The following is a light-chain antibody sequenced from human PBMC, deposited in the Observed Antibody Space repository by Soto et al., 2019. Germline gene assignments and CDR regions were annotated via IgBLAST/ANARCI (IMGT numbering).Light chain of an antibody. J-gene: IGLJ3*02. V-gene: IGLV1-44*01. CDR1: SSNIGSNT. CDR3: AAWDDSLNGRV. Sequence: QSVLTQPPSASGTPGQRVTISCSGSSSNIGSNTVNLYQQLPGTAPKLLIYSNNQRPSGVPDRFSGSKSGNSASLAISGLQSEDEADYYCAAWDDSLNGRVFGGGTKLSVL. CDR2: SNN.